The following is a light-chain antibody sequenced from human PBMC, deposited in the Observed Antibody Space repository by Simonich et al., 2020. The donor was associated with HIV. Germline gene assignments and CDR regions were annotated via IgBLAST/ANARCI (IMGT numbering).Light chain of an antibody. Sequence: EIVMTQSPATLSVSPGERATLSCSASQRVSSNLAWYQQKPGQAPRLLIYGASTRATGIPSRFSGSRSGTDFTLTISSLQPEEFAAYYCQQSYSSPDTFGQGTKLDIK. CDR1: QRVSSN. J-gene: IGKJ2*01. CDR2: GAS. V-gene: IGKV3-15*01. CDR3: QQSYSSPDT.